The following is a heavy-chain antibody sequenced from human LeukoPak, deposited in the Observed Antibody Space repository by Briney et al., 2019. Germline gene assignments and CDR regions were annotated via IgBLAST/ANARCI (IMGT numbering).Heavy chain of an antibody. CDR3: ARCSGVFGSSGY. CDR2: ISSGTGSYI. CDR1: GFSFSSYS. Sequence: GGSLRLSCVASGFSFSSYSMNWVRQAPGKGLEWVSTISSGTGSYIYYADSVRGRFTISRDNAKNSLYLQMNSLRAEDTAVYYCARCSGVFGSSGYWGQGTLVTVPS. J-gene: IGHJ4*02. D-gene: IGHD6-6*01. V-gene: IGHV3-21*01.